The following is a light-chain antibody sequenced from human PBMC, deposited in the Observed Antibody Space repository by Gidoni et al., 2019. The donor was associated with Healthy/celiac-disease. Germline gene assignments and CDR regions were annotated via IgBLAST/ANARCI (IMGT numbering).Light chain of an antibody. CDR3: QQYGSSPXT. CDR2: GAS. J-gene: IGKJ2*01. V-gene: IGKV3-20*01. CDR1: QSVSSSY. Sequence: IVLTQXXGTLALSPGERATLSCRASQSVSSSYLAWYQQKPGQAPRLLIYGASSRATGIPDRFSGSGSGTDFTLTISRLEPEDFAVYYCQQYGSSPXTFGQGTKLDIK.